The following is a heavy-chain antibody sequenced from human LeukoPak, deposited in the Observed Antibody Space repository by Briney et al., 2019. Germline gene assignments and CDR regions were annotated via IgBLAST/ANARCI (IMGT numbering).Heavy chain of an antibody. Sequence: PSETLSLTCSVSGGSISSSYWSWIRQPPGKGLEWIGYIYYSGSTNYNPSLKSRVTISVDTSKNQFSLKLSSVTAADTAVYYCAREGSSQLSDAFDIWGQGTMVTVSS. CDR3: AREGSSQLSDAFDI. V-gene: IGHV4-59*01. CDR2: IYYSGST. D-gene: IGHD3-10*01. J-gene: IGHJ3*02. CDR1: GGSISSSY.